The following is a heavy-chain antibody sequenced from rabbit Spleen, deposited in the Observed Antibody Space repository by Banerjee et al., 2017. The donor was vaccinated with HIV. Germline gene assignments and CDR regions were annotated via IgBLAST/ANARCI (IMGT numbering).Heavy chain of an antibody. D-gene: IGHD7-1*01. CDR2: IHGGSINNI. CDR1: GFSFSARYY. Sequence: QSLEESGGGLVKPGASLTLTCTASGFSFSARYYMCWVRQAPGKGLEWIACIHGGSINNIYYANWAKGRLTISRTSSTTVTLQMTSLTAADTATYFCARFYAGYGDFGYAAMWGPGTLVTVS. CDR3: ARFYAGYGDFGYAAM. V-gene: IGHV1S40*01. J-gene: IGHJ4*01.